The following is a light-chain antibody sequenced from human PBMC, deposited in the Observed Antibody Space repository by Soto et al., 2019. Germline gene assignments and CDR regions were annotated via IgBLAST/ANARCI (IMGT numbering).Light chain of an antibody. J-gene: IGKJ4*01. CDR3: MQSLQLHVT. Sequence: DIVLTQTPLSLSVTPGQPASISCKSSQSLSHSDGKTYFYWYLRKPGQPPRLLMYEVSNRFSGVPDRFSGSGSGTDFTLKISRVEAEDVGVYYCMQSLQLHVTFGGGTKVEIK. CDR2: EVS. V-gene: IGKV2D-29*01. CDR1: QSLSHSDGKTY.